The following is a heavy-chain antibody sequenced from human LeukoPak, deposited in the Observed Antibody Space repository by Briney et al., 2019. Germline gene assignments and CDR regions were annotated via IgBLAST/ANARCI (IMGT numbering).Heavy chain of an antibody. D-gene: IGHD2-15*01. CDR2: VGTSADT. J-gene: IGHJ4*02. V-gene: IGHV3-23*01. CDR1: GFTFSSYA. Sequence: GGSLRLSCLASGFTFSSYAMDWVRQAPGQGLQWVSAVGTSADTYYADSVRGRFTISRDNSKNTLYLQMDSLRAEDSAIYYCTRKTPGRTPFDYWGQGILVTVSS. CDR3: TRKTPGRTPFDY.